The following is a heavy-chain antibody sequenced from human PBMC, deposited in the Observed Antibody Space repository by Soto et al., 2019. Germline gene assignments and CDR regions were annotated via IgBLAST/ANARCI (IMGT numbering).Heavy chain of an antibody. CDR3: ARGWGYDSDTYYYAY. Sequence: SVKVSCKASGGTFSRYAISWVRQAPGQGLEWMGGIIPIFGAANYAQKFQGRVTIIADESTSTAYMDLSRLRFEDTAVYYCARGWGYDSDTYYYAYWGQGSLVTVSS. CDR2: IIPIFGAA. J-gene: IGHJ4*02. V-gene: IGHV1-69*13. D-gene: IGHD3-22*01. CDR1: GGTFSRYA.